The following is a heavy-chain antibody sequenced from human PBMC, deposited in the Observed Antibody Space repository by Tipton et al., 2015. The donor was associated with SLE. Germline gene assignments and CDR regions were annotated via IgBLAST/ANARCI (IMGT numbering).Heavy chain of an antibody. CDR1: GVSISTYY. D-gene: IGHD3-10*01. V-gene: IGHV4-59*01. Sequence: TLSLTCSVPGVSISTYYWSWIRQSPGKGLEWIGFFYFSGSSQYNPSLKSRVAISADTSNNQFSLELRSVTAADTAVYYCARHLGVIVAFEVWGQGTVLTVSS. J-gene: IGHJ3*01. CDR3: ARHLGVIVAFEV. CDR2: FYFSGSS.